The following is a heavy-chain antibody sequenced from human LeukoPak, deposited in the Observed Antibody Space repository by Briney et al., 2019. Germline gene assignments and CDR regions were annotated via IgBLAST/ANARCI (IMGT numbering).Heavy chain of an antibody. CDR2: IIPIFGTA. V-gene: IGHV1-69*13. CDR1: GGTFSSYA. Sequence: SVKVSCKASGGTFSSYAISWVRQAPGQGLEWMGGIIPIFGTANYAQKFQGRVTITADESTSTAYMELSSLRSEDTAVYYCARFGAFYDSSGYYYDYWGQGTLVTVSS. J-gene: IGHJ4*02. CDR3: ARFGAFYDSSGYYYDY. D-gene: IGHD3-22*01.